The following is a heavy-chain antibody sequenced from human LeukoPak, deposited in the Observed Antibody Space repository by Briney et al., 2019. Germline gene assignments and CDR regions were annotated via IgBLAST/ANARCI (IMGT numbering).Heavy chain of an antibody. CDR3: ARGGIRGYSAFDNLDF. D-gene: IGHD5-12*01. V-gene: IGHV1-18*01. CDR1: GGTFSSYA. Sequence: ASVKVSCKASGGTFSSYAISWVRQAPGQGLEWMGWISAYNGDTNNAQKLQGRVTMTTDTSTSTAYMELRSLRSDDTAVYYCARGGIRGYSAFDNLDFWGLGTHVTVSS. CDR2: ISAYNGDT. J-gene: IGHJ4*02.